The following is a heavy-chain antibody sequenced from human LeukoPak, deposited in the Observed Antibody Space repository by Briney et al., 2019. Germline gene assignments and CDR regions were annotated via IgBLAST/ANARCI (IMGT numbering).Heavy chain of an antibody. V-gene: IGHV3-74*03. D-gene: IGHD3-16*01. Sequence: GGSLRLSCEASGLTFSDSWMYWVRKAPGKGLLWIANINTYGTATYADSVKGRFTISRDNAKNTLYLQMHSLRAEDTAVYYCARVRGGNWGQGTLVTVSS. CDR3: ARVRGGN. CDR1: GLTFSDSW. J-gene: IGHJ4*02. CDR2: INTYGTA.